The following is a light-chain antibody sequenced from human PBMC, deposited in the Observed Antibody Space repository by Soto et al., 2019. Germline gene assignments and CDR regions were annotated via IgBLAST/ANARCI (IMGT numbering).Light chain of an antibody. CDR1: QSVFYSSNNKNY. CDR2: WAS. Sequence: DIVMTQSPESLAVSLGERATINCKSSQSVFYSSNNKNYLTWYQQKPGQPPKLLIYWASTRESGVPDRFSGSGSETDFTLTISSLQAEAVAVYYCQQYYSLPLTFCGGTKVEIK. V-gene: IGKV4-1*01. CDR3: QQYYSLPLT. J-gene: IGKJ4*01.